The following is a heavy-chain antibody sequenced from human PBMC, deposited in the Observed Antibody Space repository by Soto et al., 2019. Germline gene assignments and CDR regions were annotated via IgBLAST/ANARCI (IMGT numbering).Heavy chain of an antibody. J-gene: IGHJ4*02. CDR3: AKIAPRGLYFLVAVAATLDY. CDR2: ISGSGGSR. V-gene: IGHV3-23*01. Sequence: EVQLLESGGGLVQPGGSLRLSCAASGFTFSSDAMSWFRQAPGKGLEWVSAISGSGGSRYYADSVKGRFTISRDNSKNTLYLQMNSLRAEDTAVYYCAKIAPRGLYFLVAVAATLDYWGQGTLVTVSS. CDR1: GFTFSSDA. D-gene: IGHD2-15*01.